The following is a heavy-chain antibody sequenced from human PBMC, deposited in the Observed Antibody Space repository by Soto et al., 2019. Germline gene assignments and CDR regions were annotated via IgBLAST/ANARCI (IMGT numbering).Heavy chain of an antibody. CDR3: ARGGYDILTGYSNDAFDI. V-gene: IGHV1-18*01. J-gene: IGHJ3*02. Sequence: QVQLVQSGAEVKKPGASVKVSCKASGYTFTSYGISWVRQAPGQGLEWMGWISAYNGNTNYAQKLQGRVTMTTDTSTSTAYMELRILRSDDTAVYYCARGGYDILTGYSNDAFDIWGQGTMVTVSS. CDR1: GYTFTSYG. D-gene: IGHD3-9*01. CDR2: ISAYNGNT.